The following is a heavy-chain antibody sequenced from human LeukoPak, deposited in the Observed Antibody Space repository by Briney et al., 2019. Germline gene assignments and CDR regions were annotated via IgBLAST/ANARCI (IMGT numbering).Heavy chain of an antibody. CDR2: ISSSSSYM. V-gene: IGHV3-21*01. CDR1: GFTFSTYS. J-gene: IGHJ6*02. CDR3: ARDFGRTSDWQPRLYYGMDV. D-gene: IGHD2-2*01. Sequence: GGSLRLSCAASGFTFSTYSMDWIRQAPGKGLEWVSSISSSSSYMYYADSVKGRFTISRDNAKNSLYLQMHSLRAEDTAVYYCARDFGRTSDWQPRLYYGMDVWGQGTTVTVSS.